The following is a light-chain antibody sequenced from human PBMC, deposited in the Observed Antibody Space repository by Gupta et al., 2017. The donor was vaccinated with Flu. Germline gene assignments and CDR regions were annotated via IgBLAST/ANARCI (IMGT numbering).Light chain of an antibody. CDR3: QLDNNLHH. J-gene: IGKJ2*01. V-gene: IGKV3-15*01. CDR1: QSVSTN. CDR2: GAS. Sequence: EMVVTQSPATLSVSPGERATLSCRASQSVSTNLAWYQQKPGQAPRLLIHGASTRAAGIPDRFSGSGYGKEFSLTSSRRQYEDCAVYYVQLDNNLHHFGQGTKIEIK.